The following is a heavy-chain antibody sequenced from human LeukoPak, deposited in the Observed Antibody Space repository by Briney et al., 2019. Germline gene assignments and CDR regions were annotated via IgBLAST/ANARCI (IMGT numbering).Heavy chain of an antibody. CDR1: GGTFSSYA. Sequence: SVKVSCKASGGTFSSYAISWVRQAPGQGLEWMGGIIPIFGKGNHAQKFQGRVTITADESTSTAYMELSSLRSEDTAVYYCARGNLSGSYYYYYYMDVWGKGTTVTVSS. CDR3: ARGNLSGSYYYYYYMDV. D-gene: IGHD1-14*01. CDR2: IIPIFGKG. V-gene: IGHV1-69*01. J-gene: IGHJ6*03.